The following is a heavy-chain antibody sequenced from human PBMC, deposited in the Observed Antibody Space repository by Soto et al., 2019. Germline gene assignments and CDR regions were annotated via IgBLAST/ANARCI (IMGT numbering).Heavy chain of an antibody. D-gene: IGHD3-10*01. Sequence: ASVKVSCKASGYIFTSYYIHWVRQAPGQGLEWMGWINPFDGSRMFAQSFQGRVTMTRDTSTSTVYMEVSSLRSEDTAVYYCSSVDPGETSPFDHWSQ. J-gene: IGHJ4*02. CDR1: GYIFTSYY. CDR2: INPFDGSR. V-gene: IGHV1-46*03. CDR3: SSVDPGETSPFDH.